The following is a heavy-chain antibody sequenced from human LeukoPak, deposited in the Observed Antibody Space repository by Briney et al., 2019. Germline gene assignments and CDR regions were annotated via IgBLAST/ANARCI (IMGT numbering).Heavy chain of an antibody. Sequence: SGTLSLTCAVYGGSFSGYYWSWIRQPPGKGLEWIGEINHSGSTNYNPSLKSRVTISVDTSKNQFSLKLSSVTAADTAVYYCARGQSRIAAAGPVGYWGQGTLVTVSS. CDR3: ARGQSRIAAAGPVGY. CDR1: GGSFSGYY. J-gene: IGHJ4*02. D-gene: IGHD6-13*01. CDR2: INHSGST. V-gene: IGHV4-34*01.